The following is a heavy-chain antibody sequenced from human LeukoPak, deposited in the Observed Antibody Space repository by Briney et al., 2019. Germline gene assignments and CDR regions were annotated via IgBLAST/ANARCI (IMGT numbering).Heavy chain of an antibody. CDR2: IRYDETNK. D-gene: IGHD2-2*03. CDR1: GFSFSSFG. V-gene: IGHV3-30*02. J-gene: IGHJ4*02. Sequence: GGSLRLSCAASGFSFSSFGMHWVRQAPGKGLEWVAFIRYDETNKFYADSVKGRFTISRDNSNNTLYLQMNSLRAEDSAVYHCAKSQRGHCSSTSCYGDYWGQGTLVTVSS. CDR3: AKSQRGHCSSTSCYGDY.